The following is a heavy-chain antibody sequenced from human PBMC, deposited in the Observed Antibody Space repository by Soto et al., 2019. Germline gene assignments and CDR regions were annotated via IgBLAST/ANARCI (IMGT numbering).Heavy chain of an antibody. V-gene: IGHV4-61*01. CDR3: PRGSDGDTVRYQYHAMDV. Sequence: QVQLPESGPGLVKPSETLSLTCTVSGASVSSGSYYWSWIRQPPGKGLEWIGYVYYSGGTNYNPYLKRRVTISVDTSKHEFSLKRNSVTAADTAVYYWPRGSDGDTVRYQYHAMDVWGQGTAIIVSS. CDR1: GASVSSGSYY. J-gene: IGHJ6*02. CDR2: VYYSGGT. D-gene: IGHD4-17*01.